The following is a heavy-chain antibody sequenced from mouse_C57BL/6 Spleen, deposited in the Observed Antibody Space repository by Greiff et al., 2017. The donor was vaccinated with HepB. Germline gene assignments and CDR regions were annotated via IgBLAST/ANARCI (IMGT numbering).Heavy chain of an antibody. CDR1: GFTFSSYA. Sequence: EVHLVESGEGLVKPGGSLKLSCAASGFTFSSYAMSWVRQTPEKRLEWVAYISSGGDYIYYADTVKGRFTISRDNARNTLYLQMSSLKSEDTAMYYCTREGSSYSSYWYFDVWGTGTTVTVSS. J-gene: IGHJ1*03. V-gene: IGHV5-9-1*02. CDR3: TREGSSYSSYWYFDV. D-gene: IGHD1-1*01. CDR2: ISSGGDYI.